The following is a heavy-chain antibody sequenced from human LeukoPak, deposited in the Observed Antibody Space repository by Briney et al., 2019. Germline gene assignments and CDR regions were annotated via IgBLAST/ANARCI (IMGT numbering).Heavy chain of an antibody. V-gene: IGHV4-34*01. CDR1: GGSFSGYY. CDR2: INHSGST. CDR3: ARGITIFGVVTARDYYMDV. D-gene: IGHD3-3*01. Sequence: SETLSLTCAVYGGSFSGYYWSWIRQPPGKGLEWIGEINHSGSTNYNPSLKSRVTISVDTSKNQFSLKLSSVTAADTAVYYCARGITIFGVVTARDYYMDVWGKGTTVTVSS. J-gene: IGHJ6*03.